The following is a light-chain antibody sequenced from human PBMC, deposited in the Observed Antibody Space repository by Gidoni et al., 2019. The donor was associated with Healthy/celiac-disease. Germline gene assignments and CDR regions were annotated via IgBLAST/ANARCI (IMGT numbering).Light chain of an antibody. V-gene: IGKV2-28*01. CDR3: MQALQTLT. CDR2: LGS. J-gene: IGKJ4*01. CDR1: QSLLHSNGYNY. Sequence: DIVMTQSPLYLPVTPGEPASISCRSSQSLLHSNGYNYLDWYLQKPGQSPQLLIYLGSNRASGVPDRSSGSGSGTDFTLQISRVEAEDVGVYYCMQALQTLTCGGGTKVEI.